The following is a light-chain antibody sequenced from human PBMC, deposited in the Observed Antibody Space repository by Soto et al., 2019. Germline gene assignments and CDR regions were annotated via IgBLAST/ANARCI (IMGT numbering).Light chain of an antibody. V-gene: IGLV2-23*01. Sequence: QSALTQPASVSGSPGQSITISCTGTSSDVGGYNLVAWYQQYPGKAPKVMIYEGSQRPSGVSTRFSGSRSGNTASLTISGLQPEAEADYDCCSYAGSSTYVFGTGTKLTVL. CDR3: CSYAGSSTYV. CDR2: EGS. CDR1: SSDVGGYNL. J-gene: IGLJ1*01.